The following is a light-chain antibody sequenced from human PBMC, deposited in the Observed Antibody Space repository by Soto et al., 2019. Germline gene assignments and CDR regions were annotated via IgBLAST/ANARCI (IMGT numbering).Light chain of an antibody. CDR1: SSNIGSNS. Sequence: QSVLTQPPSVSGTPGQTVTISCSGSSSNIGSNSVNWYQQLPGAAPSLLIYSDDQRPSGVPDRFSGSKSGTSASLAISGLQSEDEADYFCAVWDETLIEVFGTGTKLTVL. CDR2: SDD. CDR3: AVWDETLIEV. J-gene: IGLJ1*01. V-gene: IGLV1-44*01.